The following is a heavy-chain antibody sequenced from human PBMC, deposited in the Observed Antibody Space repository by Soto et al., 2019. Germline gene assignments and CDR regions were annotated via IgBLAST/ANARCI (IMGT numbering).Heavy chain of an antibody. Sequence: ASVKVSCKASGYTFTSYGTSWVRQAPGQGLEWMGWISAYNGNTNYAQKLQGRVAMTTDTSTSTAYMELRSLRSDDTAVYYCARDRHPTYYYDSSGYYSAFDIWRQGTMVTVSS. CDR2: ISAYNGNT. CDR3: ARDRHPTYYYDSSGYYSAFDI. J-gene: IGHJ3*02. CDR1: GYTFTSYG. V-gene: IGHV1-18*01. D-gene: IGHD3-22*01.